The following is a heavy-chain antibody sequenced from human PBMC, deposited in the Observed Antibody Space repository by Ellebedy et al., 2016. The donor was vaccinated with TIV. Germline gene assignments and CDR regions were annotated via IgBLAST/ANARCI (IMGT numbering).Heavy chain of an antibody. Sequence: GGSLRLSCAASGFTFSSYGMHWIRQAPGKGLEWVAFIRYDGSNKYYADSVKGRFTISRDNAKNTLYLQMNSLRAEDTAVYYCARDQQWLVTAVYYYYGMDVWGQGTTVTVSS. CDR3: ARDQQWLVTAVYYYYGMDV. V-gene: IGHV3-30*02. D-gene: IGHD6-19*01. CDR1: GFTFSSYG. J-gene: IGHJ6*02. CDR2: IRYDGSNK.